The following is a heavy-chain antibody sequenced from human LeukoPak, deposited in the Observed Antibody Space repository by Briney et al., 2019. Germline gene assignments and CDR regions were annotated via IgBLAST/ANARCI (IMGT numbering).Heavy chain of an antibody. J-gene: IGHJ4*02. D-gene: IGHD1-20*01. CDR3: AKTGNYNWNGFDY. Sequence: PGRSLRLSCAASRFTFSNYGMRWVRQAPGKGLELVAIISYDGSNKYYADSVKGRFTISRDNSKNTLYLQMNSLRVEDSAVYYCAKTGNYNWNGFDYWGQGTLVTVSS. V-gene: IGHV3-30*18. CDR2: ISYDGSNK. CDR1: RFTFSNYG.